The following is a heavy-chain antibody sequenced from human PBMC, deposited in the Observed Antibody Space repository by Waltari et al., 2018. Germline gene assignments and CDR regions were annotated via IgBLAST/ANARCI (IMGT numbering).Heavy chain of an antibody. V-gene: IGHV4-34*01. CDR2: INHSGST. CDR1: GGSFSGYY. D-gene: IGHD6-13*01. J-gene: IGHJ6*03. Sequence: QVQLQQWGAGLLKPSETLSLTCAVYGGSFSGYYWSWIRQPPGKGLEWIGEINHSGSTNYNPSLKSRVTISVDTSKNQFSLKLSSVTAADTAVYYCARRKRAAAGRVGCYYYMDVWGKGTTVTVSS. CDR3: ARRKRAAAGRVGCYYYMDV.